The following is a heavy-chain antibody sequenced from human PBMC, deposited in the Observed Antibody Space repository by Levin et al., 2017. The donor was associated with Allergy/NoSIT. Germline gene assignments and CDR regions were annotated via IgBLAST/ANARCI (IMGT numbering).Heavy chain of an antibody. D-gene: IGHD3-10*01. J-gene: IGHJ4*02. CDR2: IKQDGSEQ. V-gene: IGHV3-7*01. CDR1: GFILSNYW. Sequence: GESLKISCAASGFILSNYWMSWVRQAPGKRPEWVANIKQDGSEQYYMDSVKGRFTISRDNAKNSLYFQMNSLRAEDTAVYYCARTRNSGTYYYFDLWGQGTLVTVSS. CDR3: ARTRNSGTYYYFDL.